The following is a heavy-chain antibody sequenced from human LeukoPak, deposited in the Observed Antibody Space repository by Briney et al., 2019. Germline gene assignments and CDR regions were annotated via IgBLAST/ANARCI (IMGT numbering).Heavy chain of an antibody. CDR2: IIPIFGTA. CDR1: GGTFSSYA. J-gene: IGHJ4*02. CDR3: ARAYGSGSYTDNYFDY. D-gene: IGHD3-10*01. Sequence: SVKVSCKASGGTFSSYAISWVRQAPGQGLEWMGGIIPIFGTANYAQKFQGRVTITADGSTSTAYMELSSLRSEDTAVYYCARAYGSGSYTDNYFDYWGQGTLVTVSS. V-gene: IGHV1-69*13.